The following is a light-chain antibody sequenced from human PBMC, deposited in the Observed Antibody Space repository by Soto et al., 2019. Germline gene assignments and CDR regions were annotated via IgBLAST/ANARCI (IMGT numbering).Light chain of an antibody. CDR1: QSVSSN. Sequence: EIVMTQSPATLSVSPGERATLSCRASQSVSSNLAWYQQKPGQAPRLLIYGASTRATGIPARFSGSGSGTEFTLTISSQQSEDFAVYYCQQYNNWRITFGGGTKVEIK. CDR3: QQYNNWRIT. V-gene: IGKV3-15*01. CDR2: GAS. J-gene: IGKJ4*01.